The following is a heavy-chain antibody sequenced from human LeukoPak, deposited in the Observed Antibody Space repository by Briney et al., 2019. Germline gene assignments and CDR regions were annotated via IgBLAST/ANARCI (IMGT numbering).Heavy chain of an antibody. CDR1: GGSFSGYY. V-gene: IGHV4-34*01. D-gene: IGHD6-13*01. CDR2: LNHSGST. J-gene: IGHJ4*02. CDR3: ARGPARRIAAAGTLDY. Sequence: PSETLSLTCAVYGGSFSGYYWSWIRQPPGKGLEWIGELNHSGSTNYNPSLKSRVTISVDTSKNQFSLKLSSVTAADTAVYYCARGPARRIAAAGTLDYWGQGTLVTVSS.